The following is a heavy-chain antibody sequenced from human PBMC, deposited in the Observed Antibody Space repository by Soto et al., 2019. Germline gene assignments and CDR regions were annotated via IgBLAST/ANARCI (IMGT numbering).Heavy chain of an antibody. CDR1: GDSISSFY. V-gene: IGHV4-59*01. CDR3: ARVGYCSSTPCWPIGYFEY. D-gene: IGHD2-2*01. Sequence: SETLSLTCTVSGDSISSFYWTWIRQPPGKGLEWVGYIFSSGSTNYNPSLKSRVTISVDTSENQFPLKLTSVTAADTAVYYCARVGYCSSTPCWPIGYFEYWGQGTLVTVSS. CDR2: IFSSGST. J-gene: IGHJ4*02.